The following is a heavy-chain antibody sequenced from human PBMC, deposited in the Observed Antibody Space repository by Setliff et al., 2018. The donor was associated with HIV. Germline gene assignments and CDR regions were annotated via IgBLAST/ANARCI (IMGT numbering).Heavy chain of an antibody. CDR1: GASFSNYY. J-gene: IGHJ3*01. D-gene: IGHD3-16*01. CDR3: ARDLRLGGRDFRFESVHDAFDL. Sequence: SETLSLTCAIYGASFSNYYWTWIRQPPGKGLEWIGEINHSGSTNYNPSLKSRVIISVDTSKNQFSLKLSSVTAADTAVYYCARDLRLGGRDFRFESVHDAFDLWGQGTMVTVSS. V-gene: IGHV4-34*01. CDR2: INHSGST.